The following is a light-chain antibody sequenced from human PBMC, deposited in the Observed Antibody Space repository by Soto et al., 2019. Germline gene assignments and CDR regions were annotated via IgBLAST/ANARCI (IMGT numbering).Light chain of an antibody. CDR2: DIF. J-gene: IGKJ1*01. Sequence: EIALYQSPTTLSISKGEIATLSCRSSQSVGSDLAWYQQKPGQAPRLVIYDIFTRATGAPTRFSGSGSGTEFTLTISSLQSEDFAVYYCQQDKIRTQTFGQGTNVEI. CDR1: QSVGSD. CDR3: QQDKIRTQT. V-gene: IGKV3D-15*01.